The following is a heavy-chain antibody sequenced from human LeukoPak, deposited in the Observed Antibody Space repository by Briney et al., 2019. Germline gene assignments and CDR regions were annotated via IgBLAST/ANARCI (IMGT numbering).Heavy chain of an antibody. CDR3: ARESVGYCSGSNCQNWFDP. J-gene: IGHJ5*02. Sequence: SETLSLTCTVSGDSISSSYYWNWIRQPPGKGLEWIGYVYYSGSTKYNPSLKSRVTISVDTSNHQFSLKLTSVTAADTAVYYCARESVGYCSGSNCQNWFDPWGQGTLVTVSS. V-gene: IGHV4-59*01. CDR2: VYYSGST. CDR1: GDSISSSYY. D-gene: IGHD2-2*01.